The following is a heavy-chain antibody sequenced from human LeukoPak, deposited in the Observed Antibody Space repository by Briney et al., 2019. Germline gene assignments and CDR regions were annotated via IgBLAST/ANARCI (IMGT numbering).Heavy chain of an antibody. CDR3: AKAGIKDY. V-gene: IGHV3-48*03. J-gene: IGHJ4*02. Sequence: TGGSLRLSCAASGFTFSSYEMNWVRQAPGKGLEWVSYISSSGSIIYYADSVKGRFTISRDNSKNTLYLQMNSLRAEDTAVYYCAKAGIKDYWGQGTLVTVSS. CDR2: ISSSGSII. D-gene: IGHD6-13*01. CDR1: GFTFSSYE.